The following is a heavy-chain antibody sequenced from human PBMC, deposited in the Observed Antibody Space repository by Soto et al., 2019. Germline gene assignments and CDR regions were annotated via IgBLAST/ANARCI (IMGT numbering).Heavy chain of an antibody. CDR1: GGSISSYY. CDR2: IYYSGST. Sequence: SETLSLTCTVSGGSISSYYWSWIRQPPGKGLEWIGYIYYSGSTNYNPSLKSRVTISVDTSKNQFSLKLSSVTAADTAVYYCRSSTSCYDESCVDVWGQGTMVTVS. V-gene: IGHV4-59*01. J-gene: IGHJ6*02. D-gene: IGHD2-2*01. CDR3: RSSTSCYDESCVDV.